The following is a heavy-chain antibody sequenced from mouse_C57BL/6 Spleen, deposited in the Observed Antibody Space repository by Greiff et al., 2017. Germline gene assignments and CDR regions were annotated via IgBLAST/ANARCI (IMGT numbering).Heavy chain of an antibody. CDR3: AKSKDGYPFDY. Sequence: VKLQQSGPGLVQPSQSLSITCTVSGFSLTSYGVHWVRQSPGKGLEWLGVIWRGGSTDYNPAFMSRLSITKNNSKSQVFFKMNSLQADDTAIYYCAKSKDGYPFDYWGQGTTLTVSS. CDR2: IWRGGST. V-gene: IGHV2-5*01. D-gene: IGHD2-3*01. CDR1: GFSLTSYG. J-gene: IGHJ2*01.